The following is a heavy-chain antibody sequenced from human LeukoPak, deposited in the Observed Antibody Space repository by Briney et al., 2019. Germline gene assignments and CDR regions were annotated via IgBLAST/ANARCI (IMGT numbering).Heavy chain of an antibody. J-gene: IGHJ3*02. CDR3: ARTGYSTSWRNQNGYDI. CDR1: GGSISSSNYY. Sequence: SETLSHTCTVSGGSISSSNYYWGWIRQDPGKGPEWIANINYRGTTYYNASLKSRVTISVDTSKNQFYLKLSSVTAADTTVYYCARTGYSTSWRNQNGYDIWGQGTMVTVSS. D-gene: IGHD2-2*01. CDR2: INYRGTT. V-gene: IGHV4-39*01.